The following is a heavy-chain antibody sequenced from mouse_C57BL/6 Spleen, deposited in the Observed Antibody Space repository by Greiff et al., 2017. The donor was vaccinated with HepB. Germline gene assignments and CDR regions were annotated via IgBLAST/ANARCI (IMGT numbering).Heavy chain of an antibody. V-gene: IGHV2-9-1*01. CDR1: GFSLTSYA. Sequence: QVQLKESGPGLVAPSQSLSITCTVSGFSLTSYAISWVRQPPGKGLEWLGVIWTGGGTNYNSALKSRLSISKDKSKSQVFLKMNSLQTDDTARYYCARNIGGERNGSSFMDYWGQGTSVTVSS. D-gene: IGHD1-1*01. CDR3: ARNIGGERNGSSFMDY. J-gene: IGHJ4*01. CDR2: IWTGGGT.